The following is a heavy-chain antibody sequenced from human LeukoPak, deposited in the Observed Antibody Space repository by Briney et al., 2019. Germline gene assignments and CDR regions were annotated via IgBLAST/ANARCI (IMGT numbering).Heavy chain of an antibody. Sequence: PSETLSLTCTVSGGSISSYYWSWIRQPPGKGLEWIGYIYYSGSTNYSPSRKSRVTISVDTSKNQFSLKLSSVTAADTAVYYCARSEYSYGADAFDIWGQGTMVTVSS. D-gene: IGHD5-18*01. V-gene: IGHV4-59*01. CDR2: IYYSGST. J-gene: IGHJ3*02. CDR3: ARSEYSYGADAFDI. CDR1: GGSISSYY.